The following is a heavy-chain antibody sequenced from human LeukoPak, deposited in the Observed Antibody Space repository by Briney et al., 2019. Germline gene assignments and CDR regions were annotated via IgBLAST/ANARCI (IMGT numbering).Heavy chain of an antibody. D-gene: IGHD2-15*01. Sequence: PSETLSLTCTVSGGSISSYYWSWIRQPAGKGLEWIGRIYTSRSTNYNPSLKSRVTMSVDTSKNQFSLKLSSVTAADTAVYYCARPDCSGGSCYSANAFDIWGQGTMVTVSS. V-gene: IGHV4-4*07. CDR3: ARPDCSGGSCYSANAFDI. CDR1: GGSISSYY. CDR2: IYTSRST. J-gene: IGHJ3*02.